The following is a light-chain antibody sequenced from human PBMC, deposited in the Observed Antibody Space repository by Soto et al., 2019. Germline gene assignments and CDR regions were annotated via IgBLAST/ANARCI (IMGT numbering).Light chain of an antibody. CDR3: SLYTSENAYV. J-gene: IGLJ1*01. Sequence: QSVLTQPASVSGSPGQSITISCTGTSFKNVSWYQQHPGQAPKLMIYEVSKRPSGVPDRFSGSKSGNTASLTISGLQAADEADYYCSLYTSENAYVFGTGTKVTVL. V-gene: IGLV2-14*01. CDR2: EVS. CDR1: SFKN.